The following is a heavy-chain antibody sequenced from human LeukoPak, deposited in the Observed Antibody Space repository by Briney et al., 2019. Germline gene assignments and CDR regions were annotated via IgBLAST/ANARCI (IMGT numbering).Heavy chain of an antibody. CDR3: ARDCCGDCYGFGY. D-gene: IGHD2-21*02. Sequence: SETLSLTCTVSGGSISSYYWSWIRQPPGKGLEWIGYIYTSGSTNYNPSLKSRVTISVDTSKNQFSLKLSSVTAADTAVYYCARDCCGDCYGFGYWGQGTLVTVSS. J-gene: IGHJ4*02. V-gene: IGHV4-4*09. CDR1: GGSISSYY. CDR2: IYTSGST.